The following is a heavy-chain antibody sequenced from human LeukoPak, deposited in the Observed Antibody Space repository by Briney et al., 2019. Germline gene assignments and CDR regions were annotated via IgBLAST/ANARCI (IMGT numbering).Heavy chain of an antibody. CDR3: ARSYIVVVPAALAY. J-gene: IGHJ4*02. Sequence: ASVKVSCKASGYTFTGYYMHWVRQAPGQGLEWMGWINPNSGGTNYAQKFQGWVTMTRDTSISTAYMELSRLRSDDTAVYYCARSYIVVVPAALAYWGQGTLVTVSS. V-gene: IGHV1-2*04. CDR2: INPNSGGT. D-gene: IGHD2-2*01. CDR1: GYTFTGYY.